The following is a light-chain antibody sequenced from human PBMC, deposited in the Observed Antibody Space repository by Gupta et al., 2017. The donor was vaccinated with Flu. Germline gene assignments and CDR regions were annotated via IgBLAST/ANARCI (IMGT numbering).Light chain of an antibody. CDR2: GAS. CDR1: KSVSSN. Sequence: SPANLAVAPGERATLSCRASKSVSSNLAWDQQKPGQAPRLLIYGASTRATGIPARCSGSGSGTECTRTISSLQSEDFAVYYCQQYNNGGTFGQGTKVEIK. CDR3: QQYNNGGT. J-gene: IGKJ1*01. V-gene: IGKV3-15*01.